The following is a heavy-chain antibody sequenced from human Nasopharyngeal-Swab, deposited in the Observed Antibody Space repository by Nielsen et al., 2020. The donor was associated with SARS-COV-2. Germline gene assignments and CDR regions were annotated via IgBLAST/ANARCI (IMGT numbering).Heavy chain of an antibody. V-gene: IGHV3-66*01. CDR1: GFTVSSNY. CDR2: LYSGGNT. CDR3: ARSRNYYYYMDV. Sequence: GESLKISCAASGFTVSSNYMNWVRQPPGKGPEWISVLYSGGNTHYAGSVKGRFTISRDNSKSTLYLQMNNLRAEDTAVYYCARSRNYYYYMDVWGKGATVTVSS. J-gene: IGHJ6*03.